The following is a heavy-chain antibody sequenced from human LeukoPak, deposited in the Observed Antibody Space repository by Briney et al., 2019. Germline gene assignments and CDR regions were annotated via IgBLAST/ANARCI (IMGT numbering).Heavy chain of an antibody. CDR1: GFTFSSYG. J-gene: IGHJ4*02. Sequence: LAGGSLRLACAASGFTFSSYGMSWVRQAPGKGLEWVSAISGSGGSTYYADSVKGRFTISRDNSKNTLYLQMNSLRAEDTAVYYCARDLLVAGSDWGQGTLVTVSS. CDR2: ISGSGGST. CDR3: ARDLLVAGSD. D-gene: IGHD6-19*01. V-gene: IGHV3-23*01.